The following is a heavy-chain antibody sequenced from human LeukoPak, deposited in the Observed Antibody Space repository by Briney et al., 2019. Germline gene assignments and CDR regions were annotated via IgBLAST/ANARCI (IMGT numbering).Heavy chain of an antibody. CDR3: AKAYDSSGYYPPDY. D-gene: IGHD3-22*01. CDR1: GFTFSSYA. V-gene: IGHV3-23*01. CDR2: ISGSGCST. J-gene: IGHJ4*02. Sequence: GGSLRLSCAASGFTFSSYAMSWVRQAPGKGLEWVSAISGSGCSTYYADSVKGRFTISRDNSKNTLYLQMNSLRAEDTAVYYCAKAYDSSGYYPPDYWGQGTLVTVYS.